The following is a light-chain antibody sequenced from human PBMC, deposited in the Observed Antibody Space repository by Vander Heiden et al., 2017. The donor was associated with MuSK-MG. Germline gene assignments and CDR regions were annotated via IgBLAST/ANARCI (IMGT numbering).Light chain of an antibody. CDR1: QGISSS. Sequence: DIQLTQSPSFLSASVGDRATITCRASQGISSSLAWYQEKPGKAPKLLIYAASTLQSGVPSRFSGSESGAEFTLTSSSLQPEDFATYYCQQLNTYPITFGQGTRLEIK. CDR2: AAS. CDR3: QQLNTYPIT. V-gene: IGKV1-9*01. J-gene: IGKJ5*01.